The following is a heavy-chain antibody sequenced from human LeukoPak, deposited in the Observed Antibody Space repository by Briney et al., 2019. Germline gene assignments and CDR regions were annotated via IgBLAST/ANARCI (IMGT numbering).Heavy chain of an antibody. CDR1: GFTFSSYS. V-gene: IGHV3-21*01. CDR2: ISSSSSYI. Sequence: GGSLRLSCAASGFTFSSYSMNWVRQAPGKGLEWVSSISSSSSYIYYADSVKGRFTISRDNAKNSLYLQMNSLRAEDTAVYYCARGPVAAAGRKPFDYWGQGTLVTVSS. J-gene: IGHJ4*02. D-gene: IGHD6-13*01. CDR3: ARGPVAAAGRKPFDY.